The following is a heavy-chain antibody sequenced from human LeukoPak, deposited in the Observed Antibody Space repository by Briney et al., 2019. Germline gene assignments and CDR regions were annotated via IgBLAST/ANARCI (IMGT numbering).Heavy chain of an antibody. D-gene: IGHD3-16*01. CDR2: VHYSGST. CDR1: GGSIIVYY. CDR3: ARDLAGEWGNYFDY. V-gene: IGHV4-59*12. J-gene: IGHJ4*02. Sequence: KPSETLSLTCTVSGGSIIVYYWNWVRHRPGRGLEWIGYVHYSGSTKYNSSLNNRVIISIDTSENQFSLRLTSVTPADTAVYYCARDLAGEWGNYFDYWGQGIVVTVPS.